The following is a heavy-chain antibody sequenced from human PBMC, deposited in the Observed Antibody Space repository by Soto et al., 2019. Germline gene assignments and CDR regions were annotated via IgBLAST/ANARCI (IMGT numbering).Heavy chain of an antibody. J-gene: IGHJ4*02. Sequence: QVQLVESGGGVVQPGRSLRLSCAASGFTFSSYGMHWVRQAPGKGLEWVAVIWYDGSKKYYAESVKGRFTISRDNSKNTLYLQMNSLRAEDTAVYYCASLNYYGSGTPDYWGQGTQVTVSS. V-gene: IGHV3-33*01. CDR3: ASLNYYGSGTPDY. CDR2: IWYDGSKK. D-gene: IGHD3-10*01. CDR1: GFTFSSYG.